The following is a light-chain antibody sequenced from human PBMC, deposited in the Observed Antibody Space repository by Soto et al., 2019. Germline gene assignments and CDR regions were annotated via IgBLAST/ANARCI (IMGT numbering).Light chain of an antibody. CDR1: SSDVGGYNY. J-gene: IGLJ1*01. Sequence: QSSLTQPASVSGSPGQSIAISFTGTSSDVGGYNYVCWYQQHPGKAPKLMIYDVSNRPSGVSDRFSGSKSGNTASLTISGIQAEDEADYYCSSYTSTSTYVFGTGTKLTVL. V-gene: IGLV2-14*01. CDR2: DVS. CDR3: SSYTSTSTYV.